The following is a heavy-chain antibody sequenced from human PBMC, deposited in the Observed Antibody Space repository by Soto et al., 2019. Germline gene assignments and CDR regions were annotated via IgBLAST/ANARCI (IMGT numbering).Heavy chain of an antibody. D-gene: IGHD2-15*01. Sequence: ASVKVSCKASGYTFTSYGISWVRQAPGQGLEWMGWISAYNGNTNYAQKLQGRVTMTTDTSTSTAYMELRSLRSDDTAVYYCARRDCSGGSCYGWFDPWGQGTLVTVSS. CDR1: GYTFTSYG. J-gene: IGHJ5*02. CDR2: ISAYNGNT. V-gene: IGHV1-18*04. CDR3: ARRDCSGGSCYGWFDP.